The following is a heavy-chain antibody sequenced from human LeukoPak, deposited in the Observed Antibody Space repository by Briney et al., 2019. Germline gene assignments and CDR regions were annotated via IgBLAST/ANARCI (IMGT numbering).Heavy chain of an antibody. CDR1: GYTFTGYW. J-gene: IGHJ4*02. CDR3: ARDPGYLQSDY. Sequence: GASVKVSCKASGYTFTGYWVNWVRQAPGQGLEWMGCMHPNSGVTGYAQRFQGRVTMTRDTSISTAYMDLSSLRSDDTAVYYCARDPGYLQSDYWGQGTLVTVPS. D-gene: IGHD4-11*01. V-gene: IGHV1-2*02. CDR2: MHPNSGVT.